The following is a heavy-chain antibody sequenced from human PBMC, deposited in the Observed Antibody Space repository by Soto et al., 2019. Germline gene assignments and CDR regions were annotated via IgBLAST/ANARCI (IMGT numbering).Heavy chain of an antibody. Sequence: SGATLVNPTQTLTLTCTVSGFSRSTSGMCGSCIRQPPGKALEWLAPSEWDDDKYYGTSLKTMLTISKDTSKNQVDLTMNNMDPVDTATYYCARTMVRALNGMDVWGQGTTVTVSS. D-gene: IGHD3-10*01. CDR2: SEWDDDK. V-gene: IGHV2-70*01. CDR1: GFSRSTSGMC. J-gene: IGHJ6*02. CDR3: ARTMVRALNGMDV.